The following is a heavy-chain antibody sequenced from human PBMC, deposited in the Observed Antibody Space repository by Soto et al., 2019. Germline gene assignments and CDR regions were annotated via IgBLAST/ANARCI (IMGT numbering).Heavy chain of an antibody. CDR3: FDY. Sequence: PGGSLRLSCAASGFTFSTYAMNWVRQAPGKGLEWVPPISGSGGSTYYADSVKGRFTISRDNSKNTLYLQMNSLRAEGGGAPVGFDYWGQGTLVTFSS. J-gene: IGHJ4*02. D-gene: IGHD1-26*01. V-gene: IGHV3-23*01. CDR2: ISGSGGST. CDR1: GFTFSTYA.